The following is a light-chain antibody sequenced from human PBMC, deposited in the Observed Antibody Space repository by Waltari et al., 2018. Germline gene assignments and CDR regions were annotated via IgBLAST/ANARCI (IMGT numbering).Light chain of an antibody. V-gene: IGLV2-14*01. J-gene: IGLJ2*01. CDR1: SSDVGGYNY. Sequence: QSALTQPASVSGSPGQSITISCTGTSSDVGGYNYVSWYQQHPGKAPKLMIYDVSKRPAWVSNRFSGSKSGNTASLTISGLQAEDEADYYCSSYTSSSTPVVFGGGTKLTVL. CDR3: SSYTSSSTPVV. CDR2: DVS.